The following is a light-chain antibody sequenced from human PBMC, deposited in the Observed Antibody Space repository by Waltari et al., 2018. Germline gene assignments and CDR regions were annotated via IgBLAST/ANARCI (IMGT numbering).Light chain of an antibody. Sequence: DIQMTKSPSSLSASVVDRATITCRASQSISSYLNWYQQKPGKGLKLLIYAASSLQSGVPSRFSGSGSGTDFTLTISSLQPEDFATYYCQQSYSTPYTFGQGTKLEIK. J-gene: IGKJ2*01. V-gene: IGKV1-39*01. CDR3: QQSYSTPYT. CDR1: QSISSY. CDR2: AAS.